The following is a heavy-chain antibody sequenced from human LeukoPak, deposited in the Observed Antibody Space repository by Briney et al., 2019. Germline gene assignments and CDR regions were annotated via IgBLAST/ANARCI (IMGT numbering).Heavy chain of an antibody. V-gene: IGHV3-30*02. Sequence: GGSLRLSCAASGFTFSSYWMSWVRQAPGKGLEWVAFIRYDGSNKYYADSVKGRFTISRDNSKNTLYLQMNSLRAEDTAVYYCAKDLADIVVVPAPDPYWGQGTLVTVSS. CDR3: AKDLADIVVVPAPDPY. D-gene: IGHD2-2*01. CDR1: GFTFSSYW. CDR2: IRYDGSNK. J-gene: IGHJ4*02.